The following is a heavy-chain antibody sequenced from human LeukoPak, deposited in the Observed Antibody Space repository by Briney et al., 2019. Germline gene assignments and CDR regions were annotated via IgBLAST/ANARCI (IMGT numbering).Heavy chain of an antibody. V-gene: IGHV3-21*01. CDR3: ARGRRWLQSLTRGFFDY. Sequence: GGSLRLSCAASGFTFSSYSMNWVRQAPGKGLEWVSSISSSSSYIYYADSVKGRFTISRDNAKNSLYLQMNSLRAEDTAVYYCARGRRWLQSLTRGFFDYWGQGTLVTVSS. CDR2: ISSSSSYI. J-gene: IGHJ4*02. D-gene: IGHD5-24*01. CDR1: GFTFSSYS.